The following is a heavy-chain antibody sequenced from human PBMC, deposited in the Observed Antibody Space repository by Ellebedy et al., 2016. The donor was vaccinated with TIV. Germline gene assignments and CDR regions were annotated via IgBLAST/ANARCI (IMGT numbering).Heavy chain of an antibody. CDR3: ARRGSYGDYAVQINNWFDS. J-gene: IGHJ5*01. Sequence: PGGSLRLSCAASGFSFRSYWMSWVRQVPGKGLEWVANIRDDSDKYYLDSVKGRFTISRDNSKNSLYLQMHSLRVEDTAVYYCARRGSYGDYAVQINNWFDSWGQGTLVTVSS. CDR2: IRDDSDK. V-gene: IGHV3-7*01. D-gene: IGHD4-17*01. CDR1: GFSFRSYW.